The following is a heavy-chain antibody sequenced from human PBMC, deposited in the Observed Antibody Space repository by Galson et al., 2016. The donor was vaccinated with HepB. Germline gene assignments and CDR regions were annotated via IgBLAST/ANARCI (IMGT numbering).Heavy chain of an antibody. V-gene: IGHV3-7*01. CDR3: ARDSGVDDFWRGYFPMDV. CDR2: IKTDGCAT. Sequence: LEWVVSIKTDGCATYYVDSVKGRFTISRDNAKKSMFLQVNSLRAEDTAAYYCARDSGVDDFWRGYFPMDVWGQGTTVTVSS. D-gene: IGHD3-3*01. J-gene: IGHJ6*02.